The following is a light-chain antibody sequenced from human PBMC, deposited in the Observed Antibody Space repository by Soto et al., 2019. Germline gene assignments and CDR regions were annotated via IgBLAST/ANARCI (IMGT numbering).Light chain of an antibody. CDR3: QSFDSLSGYV. J-gene: IGLJ1*01. CDR1: SSNFGAGYD. CDR2: GNN. V-gene: IGLV1-40*01. Sequence: QSVLTQPPSVSGAPGQRVAISCTGSSSNFGAGYDVHWYQQLPGAAPKLLIYGNNNRPSGVPDRISGSKSGTSASLAITGLQAGDGADYYCQSFDSLSGYVFGTGTKVTVL.